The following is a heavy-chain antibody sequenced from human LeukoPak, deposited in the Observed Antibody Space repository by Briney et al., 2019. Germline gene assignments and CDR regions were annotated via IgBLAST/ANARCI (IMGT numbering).Heavy chain of an antibody. J-gene: IGHJ4*02. CDR1: GGSISSGGYY. D-gene: IGHD6-13*01. CDR3: ARHGSSWTYFDY. Sequence: SETLSLTCTVSGGSISSGGYYWSWIRQPPGKGLEWIGYIYHSGSTYYNPSLKSRVTISVDRSKNQFSLKLSSVTAADTAVYYCARHGSSWTYFDYWGQGTLVTVSS. CDR2: IYHSGST. V-gene: IGHV4-30-2*01.